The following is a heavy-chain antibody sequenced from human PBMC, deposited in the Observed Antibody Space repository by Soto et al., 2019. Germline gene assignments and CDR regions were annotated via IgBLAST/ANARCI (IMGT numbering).Heavy chain of an antibody. V-gene: IGHV4-59*01. D-gene: IGHD5-12*01. CDR1: GGSISSYY. J-gene: IGHJ6*02. Sequence: QVQLQESGPGLVKPSETLSLTCTVSGGSISSYYWSWIRQPPGKGLEWIGYIYYSGSTNYNPSLKSRVTISVDTSKNQFSLKLSSVTAADTAVYYCARLRVATVYYGMDVWGQGTTVTVSS. CDR2: IYYSGST. CDR3: ARLRVATVYYGMDV.